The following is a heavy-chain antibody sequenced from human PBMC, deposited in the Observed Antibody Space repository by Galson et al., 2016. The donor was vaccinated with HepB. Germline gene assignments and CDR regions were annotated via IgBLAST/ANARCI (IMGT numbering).Heavy chain of an antibody. V-gene: IGHV3-23*01. CDR2: ISTRRTT. J-gene: IGHJ4*02. D-gene: IGHD6-19*01. CDR3: AKERLVRRIFDH. Sequence: WVASISTRRTTYYSDSVQGRFTISRDNSNNTLYLEMNGLRAEDTAVYYCAKERLVRRIFDHWGQGTLRTVSS.